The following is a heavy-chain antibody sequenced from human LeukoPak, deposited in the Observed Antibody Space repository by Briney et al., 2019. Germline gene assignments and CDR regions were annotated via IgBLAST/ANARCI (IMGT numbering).Heavy chain of an antibody. CDR2: IWYDGSDK. CDR1: GFTFRNYG. V-gene: IGHV3-33*01. D-gene: IGHD7-27*01. Sequence: GGSLRLSCVASGFTFRNYGMHWVRQAPGKGLEWVANIWYDGSDKYYTDSVKGRFTISRDNSKNTLYLQMNSLRAEDTAVYYCATGPKKLGYFFDYWGQGTLVIVSS. CDR3: ATGPKKLGYFFDY. J-gene: IGHJ4*02.